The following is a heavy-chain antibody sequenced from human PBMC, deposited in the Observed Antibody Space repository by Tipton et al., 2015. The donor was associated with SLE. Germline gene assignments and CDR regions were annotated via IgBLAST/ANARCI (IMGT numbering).Heavy chain of an antibody. CDR2: INHSGST. CDR3: ARLARDYFGSASCVY. V-gene: IGHV4-34*01. CDR1: GGSFSGYS. J-gene: IGHJ4*02. D-gene: IGHD3-10*01. Sequence: LRLSCAVYGGSFSGYSWNWIRQPPGKGLEWIGEINHSGSTNYNPSLKSRVTISVDTSKNQFSLKLSSVTAADTAVYYCARLARDYFGSASCVYWGQGTLVTVSS.